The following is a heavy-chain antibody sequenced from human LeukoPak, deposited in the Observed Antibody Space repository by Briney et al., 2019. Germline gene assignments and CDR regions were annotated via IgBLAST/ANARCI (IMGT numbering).Heavy chain of an antibody. CDR1: GFTFSSYV. CDR3: AKVYYDSSGYFEY. J-gene: IGHJ4*02. Sequence: GGSLRLSCAASGFTFSSYVISWVRQAPGKGLEWVSVISGSGGSTYYADSVKGRFTISRGNSKNTLYLQMNSLRAEDTAVYYCAKVYYDSSGYFEYWGQGTLVTVSS. D-gene: IGHD3-22*01. CDR2: ISGSGGST. V-gene: IGHV3-23*01.